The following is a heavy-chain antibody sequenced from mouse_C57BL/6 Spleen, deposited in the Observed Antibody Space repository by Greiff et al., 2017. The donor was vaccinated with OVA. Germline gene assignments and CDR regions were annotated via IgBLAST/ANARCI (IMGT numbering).Heavy chain of an antibody. CDR3: ERGIYYGYDEASAY. Sequence: EVQLQQSGPELVKPGASVKMPCKASGYTFTDYCMDWVKQSPGQSLEWIGDINPDNGGTIYNQKFKGKATLTVDKSSRTAYMQLRSLPSEDSAVXDVERGIYYGYDEASAYWGQGTTVTVSS. D-gene: IGHD2-2*01. J-gene: IGHJ2*01. CDR2: INPDNGGT. V-gene: IGHV1-18*01. CDR1: GYTFTDYC.